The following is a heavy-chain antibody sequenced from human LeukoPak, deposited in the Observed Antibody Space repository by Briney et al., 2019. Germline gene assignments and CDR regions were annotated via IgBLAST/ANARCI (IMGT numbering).Heavy chain of an antibody. CDR3: AKDSLYYDSSGYESDY. J-gene: IGHJ4*02. Sequence: PGGSLRLSCAASGFTFSSYAMSWVRQAPGKGLEWVSATSGSGGSTYYADSVKGRFTISRDNSKNTLYLQMNSLRAEDTAVYYCAKDSLYYDSSGYESDYWGQGTLVTVSS. CDR2: TSGSGGST. D-gene: IGHD3-22*01. V-gene: IGHV3-23*01. CDR1: GFTFSSYA.